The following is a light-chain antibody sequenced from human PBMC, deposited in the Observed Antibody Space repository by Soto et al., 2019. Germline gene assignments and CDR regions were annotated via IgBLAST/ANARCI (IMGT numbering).Light chain of an antibody. CDR2: GAS. J-gene: IGKJ5*01. CDR1: QSVSNNY. CDR3: QQYGSSPLIT. Sequence: ESVLPQAPGTLSLAAVERSTVSCGGIQSVSNNYLAWYQQKPGQAPRLLIYGASNRATGIPDRFSGSGSGTDFTLTISRLEAEDFAVYYCQQYGSSPLITFGPGTRLEIK. V-gene: IGKV3-20*01.